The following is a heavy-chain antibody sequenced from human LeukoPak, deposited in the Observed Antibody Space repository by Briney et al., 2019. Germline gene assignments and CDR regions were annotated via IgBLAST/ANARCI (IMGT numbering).Heavy chain of an antibody. J-gene: IGHJ6*03. Sequence: SETLSLTCTVSGYSINSGYYWGWIRQPPGKGLEWIGIIYHSGSTYYNPSLKSRVTISVDTSKNQFSLKLSSVTAADTAVYYCARIPVGAWDYYYYMDVWGKGTTVTVSS. CDR1: GYSINSGYY. CDR3: ARIPVGAWDYYYYMDV. CDR2: IYHSGST. V-gene: IGHV4-38-2*02. D-gene: IGHD1-26*01.